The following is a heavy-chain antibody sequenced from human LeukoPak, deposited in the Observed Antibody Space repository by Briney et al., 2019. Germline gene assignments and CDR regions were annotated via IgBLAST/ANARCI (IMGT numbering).Heavy chain of an antibody. CDR2: IYTSGRT. CDR1: DDSISSDTYF. CDR3: ARGIRTPIVDY. V-gene: IGHV4-61*02. J-gene: IGHJ4*02. Sequence: SQTLSLTCTVSDDSISSDTYFWNWIRQPAGQGLEWIGRIYTSGRTNYNPSLKSRVTLSVDTSKNQFSLRLTSVTAADTAVYFCARGIRTPIVDYWGQGTLVTVSS. D-gene: IGHD1-14*01.